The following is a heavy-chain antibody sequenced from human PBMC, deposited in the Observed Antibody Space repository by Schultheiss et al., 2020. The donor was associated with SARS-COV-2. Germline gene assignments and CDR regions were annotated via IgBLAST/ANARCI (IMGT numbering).Heavy chain of an antibody. Sequence: SETLSLTCTVSGGSISSYYWSWIRQPPGKGLEWIGEINHSGSTNYNPSLKSRVTISVDTSKNQFSLKLSSVTAADTAVYYCARYSSSWYYWFDPWGQGTLVTVSS. D-gene: IGHD6-13*01. J-gene: IGHJ5*02. V-gene: IGHV4-34*01. CDR3: ARYSSSWYYWFDP. CDR2: INHSGST. CDR1: GGSISSYY.